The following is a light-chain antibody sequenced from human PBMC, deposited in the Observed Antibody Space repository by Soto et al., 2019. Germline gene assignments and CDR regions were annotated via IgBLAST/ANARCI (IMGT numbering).Light chain of an antibody. CDR2: EVS. V-gene: IGLV2-14*01. CDR3: SSYTTINTVV. J-gene: IGLJ3*02. Sequence: QSVLTPPASVSGSPGQSITISCTRTSSDIGTYNYVSWFQHHPSNAPKLIIFEVSTRPTRNTDRFFGFMSANTAYLALSGVQPEDEADYSCSSYTTINTVVFGGGTKVTVL. CDR1: SSDIGTYNY.